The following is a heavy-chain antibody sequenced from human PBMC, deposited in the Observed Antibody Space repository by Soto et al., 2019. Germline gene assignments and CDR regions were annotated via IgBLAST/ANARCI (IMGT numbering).Heavy chain of an antibody. CDR1: GYTFTSYY. Sequence: QVQLVQSGAEVKKPGASVKVSCKASGYTFTSYYMHWVRQAPGQGLEWMGIINPSGGSTSYAQKFQGRVTMTRDTSTSTVYMELSSLRSEDTAVYYCARDHTYYYDSSGYYPPFDYWGQGTLVTVSS. V-gene: IGHV1-46*01. CDR2: INPSGGST. J-gene: IGHJ4*02. D-gene: IGHD3-22*01. CDR3: ARDHTYYYDSSGYYPPFDY.